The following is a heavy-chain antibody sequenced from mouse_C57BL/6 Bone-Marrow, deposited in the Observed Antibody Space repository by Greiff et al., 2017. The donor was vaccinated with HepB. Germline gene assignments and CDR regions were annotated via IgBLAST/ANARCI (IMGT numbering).Heavy chain of an antibody. CDR1: GFTFSSYA. D-gene: IGHD2-5*01. CDR3: AQYSNYVGYYAMDY. Sequence: EVQLVESGGGLVKPGGSLKLSCAASGFTFSSYAMSWVRQTPEKRLEWVATISDGGSYTYYPDNVKGRFTISRDNAKNNLYLQMRHLKSEDTAMYYCAQYSNYVGYYAMDYWGQGTSVTVSS. CDR2: ISDGGSYT. J-gene: IGHJ4*01. V-gene: IGHV5-4*01.